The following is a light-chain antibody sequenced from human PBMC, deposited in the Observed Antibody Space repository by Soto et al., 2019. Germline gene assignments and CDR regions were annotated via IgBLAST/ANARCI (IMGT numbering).Light chain of an antibody. Sequence: EIVLTQSPGTLSLSPGKRATLSCRASQSVSSNLAWYQQKPGQAPRLLIYGASTRATGIPARFSGSGSGTEFTLTISSLQSEDFAVYYCQQYNNWPRTFGQGTKVDIK. CDR2: GAS. CDR3: QQYNNWPRT. V-gene: IGKV3-15*01. CDR1: QSVSSN. J-gene: IGKJ1*01.